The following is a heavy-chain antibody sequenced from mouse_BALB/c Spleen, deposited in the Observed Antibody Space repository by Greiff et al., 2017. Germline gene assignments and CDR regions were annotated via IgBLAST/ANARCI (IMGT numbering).Heavy chain of an antibody. CDR1: GYSITSDYA. Sequence: EVKLQESGPGLVKPSQSLSLTCTVTGYSITSDYAWNWIRQFPGNKLEWMGYISYSGSTSYNPSLKSRISITRDTSKNQFFLQLNSVTTEDTATYYCARDYYGQKTWFAYWGQGTLVTVSA. J-gene: IGHJ3*01. CDR2: ISYSGST. CDR3: ARDYYGQKTWFAY. V-gene: IGHV3-2*02. D-gene: IGHD1-2*01.